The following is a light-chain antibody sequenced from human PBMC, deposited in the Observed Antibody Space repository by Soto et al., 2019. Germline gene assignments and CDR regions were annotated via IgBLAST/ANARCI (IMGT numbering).Light chain of an antibody. J-gene: IGKJ1*01. CDR2: KAS. CDR1: QSISTS. CDR3: QQYNTYSRT. V-gene: IGKV1-5*03. Sequence: IQLTQSPSSMSASVGDRVTVTCRASQSISTSLAWYQQKPGKAPKLLIYKASSLESGVPSRFSGSGSGTEFTLTISSLKNDDFATYDCQQYNTYSRTFGQGTKVDIK.